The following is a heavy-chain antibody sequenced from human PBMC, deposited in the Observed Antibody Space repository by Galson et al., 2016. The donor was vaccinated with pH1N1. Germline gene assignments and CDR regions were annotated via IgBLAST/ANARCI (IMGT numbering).Heavy chain of an antibody. Sequence: SVKVSCKASGYTFTTFGVSWVRQAPGQGLEWMGWISAYNGNTNYAQRLQGRVTMTTDTSTSTAYMELRSLRSDDTAVYYCARAGCGDYSNYFDYWGQGTLVTVSS. D-gene: IGHD4-17*01. V-gene: IGHV1-18*01. CDR1: GYTFTTFG. CDR3: ARAGCGDYSNYFDY. CDR2: ISAYNGNT. J-gene: IGHJ4*02.